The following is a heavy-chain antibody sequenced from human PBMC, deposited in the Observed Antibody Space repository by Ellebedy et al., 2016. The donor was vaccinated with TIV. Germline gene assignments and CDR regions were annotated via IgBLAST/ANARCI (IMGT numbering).Heavy chain of an antibody. V-gene: IGHV3-74*01. J-gene: IGHJ3*01. CDR1: GFTFSDHW. Sequence: GESLKISXAASGFTFSDHWMYWVRQAPGKGLEWVSRIKSDGTNIVYADSVKGRFTISRDNAKNTLYLQMNSLRAEDTAVYYCASAFIHYGAFDVWGQGTMVTVSS. CDR2: IKSDGTNI. D-gene: IGHD3-16*01. CDR3: ASAFIHYGAFDV.